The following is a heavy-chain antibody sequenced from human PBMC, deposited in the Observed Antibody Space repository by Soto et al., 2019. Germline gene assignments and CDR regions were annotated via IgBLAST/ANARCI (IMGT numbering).Heavy chain of an antibody. V-gene: IGHV3-23*01. J-gene: IGHJ4*02. Sequence: GGSLRLSCAASGFTFSSYAMSWVRQAPGKGLEWVSAISGSGGSTYYADSVKGRFTISRDNSKNTLYLQMNSLRAEDTAVYYCAKHIPQRITMVRGVITPFDYWGQGTLVTVSS. CDR1: GFTFSSYA. D-gene: IGHD3-10*01. CDR3: AKHIPQRITMVRGVITPFDY. CDR2: ISGSGGST.